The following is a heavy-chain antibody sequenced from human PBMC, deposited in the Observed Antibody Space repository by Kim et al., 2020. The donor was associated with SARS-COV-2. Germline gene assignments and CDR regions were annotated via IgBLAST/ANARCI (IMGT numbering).Heavy chain of an antibody. CDR3: ARDSLGNYDSSGYYSLGY. J-gene: IGHJ4*02. V-gene: IGHV4-39*07. CDR1: GGSISSSSYY. Sequence: SETLSLTCTVSGGSISSSSYYWGWIRQPPGKGLEWIGSIYYSGSTYYNPSLKSRVTISVDTSKNQFSLKLNSVTAADTAVYYCARDSLGNYDSSGYYSLGYWGQGTLITVSS. CDR2: IYYSGST. D-gene: IGHD3-22*01.